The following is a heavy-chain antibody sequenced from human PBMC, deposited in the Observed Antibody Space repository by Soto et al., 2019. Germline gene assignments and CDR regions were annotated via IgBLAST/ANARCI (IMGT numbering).Heavy chain of an antibody. CDR2: ISSSSSTI. CDR1: GFTFSSYS. V-gene: IGHV3-48*01. Sequence: GGSLRLSCAASGFTFSSYSMNWVRQAPGKGLEWVSYISSSSSTIYYADSVKGRFTISRDNAKNTLYLQMNSLRAEDTAVYYCARIEYSSSSDAFDIWGQGTMVTVSS. CDR3: ARIEYSSSSDAFDI. D-gene: IGHD6-6*01. J-gene: IGHJ3*02.